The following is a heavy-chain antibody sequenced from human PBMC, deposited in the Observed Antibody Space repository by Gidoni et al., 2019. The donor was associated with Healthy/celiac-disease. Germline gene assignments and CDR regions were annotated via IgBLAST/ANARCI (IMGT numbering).Heavy chain of an antibody. CDR2: IYPGDSDT. CDR1: GYSFTSYW. Sequence: EVQLVQSGAEVKKPGESLKISCQGSGYSFTSYWIAWVRQRPGKGLEWMGIIYPGDSDTRYSPSFQGKVTISADKSTGTAYLQWSSLKASDTAMYYCARSPRAELWSFDYWGQGTLVTVSS. J-gene: IGHJ4*02. CDR3: ARSPRAELWSFDY. V-gene: IGHV5-51*03. D-gene: IGHD2-21*01.